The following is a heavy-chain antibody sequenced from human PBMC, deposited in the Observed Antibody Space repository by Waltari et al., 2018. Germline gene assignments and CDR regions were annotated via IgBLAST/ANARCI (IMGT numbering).Heavy chain of an antibody. V-gene: IGHV4-59*01. CDR3: ARGRGGVVVIATRFDY. CDR1: GGPIRTYC. CDR2: ICSSGST. D-gene: IGHD2-21*01. Sequence: QVQLQESGPGLVKPSATLSPTCPVPGGPIRTYCWSWIRQPPGKGLEWIGYICSSGSTNYNPSLKSRVTISADTSKNQFSLKLSSVTAADTAVFYCARGRGGVVVIATRFDYWGQGTLVTVSS. J-gene: IGHJ4*02.